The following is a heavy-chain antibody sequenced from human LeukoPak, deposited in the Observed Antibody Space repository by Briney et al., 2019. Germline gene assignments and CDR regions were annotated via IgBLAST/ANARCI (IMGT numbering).Heavy chain of an antibody. J-gene: IGHJ4*02. V-gene: IGHV4-59*08. D-gene: IGHD5-18*01. CDR2: IYYSGST. CDR3: ARHGYSYGSGLDY. CDR1: GGSISSYY. Sequence: SETLSLTCTVSGGSISSYYWSWIWQPPGKGLEWIGYIYYSGSTNYNPSLKSRVAISVDTSKNQFSLKLSSVTAADTAVYYCARHGYSYGSGLDYWGQGTLVTVSS.